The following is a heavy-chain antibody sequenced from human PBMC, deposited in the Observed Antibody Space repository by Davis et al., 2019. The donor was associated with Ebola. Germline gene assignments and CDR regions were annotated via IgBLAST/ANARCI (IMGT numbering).Heavy chain of an antibody. CDR2: IDPSGNSI. J-gene: IGHJ4*02. CDR1: GFTFSTYW. V-gene: IGHV3-48*04. Sequence: GESLKISCGTSGFTFSTYWMSWVRQGPGKGLEWVSYIDPSGNSIYYADSVKGRFTISRDNAKHSLHLQMNSLRAEDTAVYYCARERTACGGDCHDYWGQGTLVTVSS. CDR3: ARERTACGGDCHDY. D-gene: IGHD2-21*01.